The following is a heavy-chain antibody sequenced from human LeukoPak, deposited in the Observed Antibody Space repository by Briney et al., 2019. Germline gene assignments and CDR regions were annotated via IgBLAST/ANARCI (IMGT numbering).Heavy chain of an antibody. D-gene: IGHD3-10*01. V-gene: IGHV1-2*06. CDR1: GYIFTGYY. Sequence: ASVTVSCKASGYIFTGYYMHWVRQAPGQGLEWMGHFYPNSGGTNYAQRFQGRVTMTWDTSISTAYMELTSLRSDDTAVYYCAREPSGSGSFDYWGQGALVTVSS. CDR2: FYPNSGGT. CDR3: AREPSGSGSFDY. J-gene: IGHJ4*02.